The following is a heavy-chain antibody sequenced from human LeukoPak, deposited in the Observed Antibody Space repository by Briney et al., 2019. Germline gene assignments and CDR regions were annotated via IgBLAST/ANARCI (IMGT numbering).Heavy chain of an antibody. CDR1: GFTFSSYS. J-gene: IGHJ4*02. D-gene: IGHD1-1*01. V-gene: IGHV3-21*01. CDR2: ISSSSSYI. CDR3: ATQTGSRTDYYCDY. Sequence: GGALRLSCAASGFTFSSYSMNWVRQAPGKGLEWVSSISSSSSYIYYADSVKGRFTISRDNAKNSLYLQMNSLRAEDTAVYYCATQTGSRTDYYCDYWGQGTLVTVSS.